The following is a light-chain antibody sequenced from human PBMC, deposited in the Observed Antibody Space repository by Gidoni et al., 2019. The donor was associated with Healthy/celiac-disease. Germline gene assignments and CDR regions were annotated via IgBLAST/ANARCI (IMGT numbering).Light chain of an antibody. CDR2: AAS. CDR1: QGISNS. J-gene: IGKJ3*01. CDR3: QQYYSTPPGFT. Sequence: DIQMTQSPSSLSASAGDRVTITCRASQGISNSLAWYQQKPGKAPKLLLYAASSLESGVPSRFSGSGSGTDYTLTISSLQPEDFATYYCQQYYSTPPGFTFGPGTKVDI. V-gene: IGKV1-NL1*01.